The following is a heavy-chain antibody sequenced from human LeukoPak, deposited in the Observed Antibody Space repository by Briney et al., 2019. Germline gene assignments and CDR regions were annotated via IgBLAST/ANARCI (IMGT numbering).Heavy chain of an antibody. V-gene: IGHV1-69*06. CDR3: AGGRTDIVVVPATLRNYYFDY. D-gene: IGHD2-2*01. Sequence: SVKVSCKASGGTFSSYDISWVRQAPGQGLEWMGGIMPMFGKANYAQKFQGRVTTTADKATSTAYMELSSLRSEDTAVYYCAGGRTDIVVVPATLRNYYFDYWGQGTLVTVSS. CDR2: IMPMFGKA. J-gene: IGHJ4*02. CDR1: GGTFSSYD.